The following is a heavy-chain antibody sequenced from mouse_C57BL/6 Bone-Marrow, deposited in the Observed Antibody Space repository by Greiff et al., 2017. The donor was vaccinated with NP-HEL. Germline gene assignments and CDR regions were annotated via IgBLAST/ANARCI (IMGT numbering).Heavy chain of an antibody. CDR1: GYTFTSYW. D-gene: IGHD4-1*01. Sequence: VQLKESGAELARPGASVKLSCKASGYTFTSYWMHWVKQRPGQGLAWIGEIDPSDSYTNYNQKFKGKSTLTVDKSSSTAYMQLSSLTSEDSAVYYCARGGLGRFAYWGQGTLVTVSA. CDR3: ARGGLGRFAY. J-gene: IGHJ3*01. CDR2: IDPSDSYT. V-gene: IGHV1-69*01.